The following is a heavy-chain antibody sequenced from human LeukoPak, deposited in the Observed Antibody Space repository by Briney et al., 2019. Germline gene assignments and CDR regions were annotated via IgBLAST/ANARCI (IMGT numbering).Heavy chain of an antibody. CDR2: ISGSSNYI. CDR1: GFTFSDYY. D-gene: IGHD1-26*01. V-gene: IGHV3-11*05. J-gene: IGHJ4*02. Sequence: GGSLRLSCAASGFTFSDYYMSWIRQAPGKGLEWVSYISGSSNYINYADSVKGRFTISRDNAKNSLYLQMNSLRAEDTAVYYCTTVTGVGGARRGGQGTLVTVSS. CDR3: TTVTGVGGARR.